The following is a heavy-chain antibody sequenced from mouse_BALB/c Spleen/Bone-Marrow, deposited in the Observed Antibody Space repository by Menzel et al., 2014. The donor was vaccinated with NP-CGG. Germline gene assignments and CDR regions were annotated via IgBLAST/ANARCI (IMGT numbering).Heavy chain of an antibody. CDR3: AIPAYYRYDGY. V-gene: IGHV1-18*01. Sequence: EVKLMESGPELVKPGASVKISCKTSGYTFTEYTMHWVKQSHGKSLEWIGGINPNNGGTSYNQKFKGKATLTVDKSSSTAYMELRSLTSGDSAAYYCAIPAYYRYDGYWGQGTTLTVSS. CDR1: GYTFTEYT. J-gene: IGHJ2*01. CDR2: INPNNGGT. D-gene: IGHD2-14*01.